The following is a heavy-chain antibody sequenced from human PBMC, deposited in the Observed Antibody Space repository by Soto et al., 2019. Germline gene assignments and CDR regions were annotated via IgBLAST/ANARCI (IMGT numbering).Heavy chain of an antibody. CDR1: GFTFSSYW. Sequence: LILSCAASGFTFSSYWMSWVRQAPGKGLEWVANIKQDGSEKYYVDSVKGRFTISRDNAKNSLYLQMNSLRAEDTAVYDCARDMYYDFWSGQNGYYYYYGMDVWCQGTTVTVSS. V-gene: IGHV3-7*01. D-gene: IGHD3-3*01. CDR2: IKQDGSEK. J-gene: IGHJ6*02. CDR3: ARDMYYDFWSGQNGYYYYYGMDV.